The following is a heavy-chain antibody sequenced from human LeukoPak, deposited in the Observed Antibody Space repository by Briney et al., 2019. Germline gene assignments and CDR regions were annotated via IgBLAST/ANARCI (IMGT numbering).Heavy chain of an antibody. Sequence: SETLSLTCTVSGGSISSYYWSWIRQPAGKGLEWIGRIYTSGSTNYNPSLKSRVTMSVDTPKNQFSLKLSSVTAADTAVYYCARGGYYGSGNDFRFDPWGQGTLVTVSS. D-gene: IGHD3-10*01. CDR3: ARGGYYGSGNDFRFDP. J-gene: IGHJ5*02. CDR1: GGSISSYY. V-gene: IGHV4-4*07. CDR2: IYTSGST.